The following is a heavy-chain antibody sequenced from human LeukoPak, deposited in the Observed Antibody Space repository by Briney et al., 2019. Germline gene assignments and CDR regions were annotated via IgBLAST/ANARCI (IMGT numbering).Heavy chain of an antibody. Sequence: QPGGSLRLSCTASGFTFSSYWMHWVRQVPGKGPVWVSRINSDGRITSYADSVKGRFTISRDNAKNTLYLQMNSLRAEDTAVYSCARVGVPQYAFDIWGQGTWVTVSS. J-gene: IGHJ3*02. CDR1: GFTFSSYW. CDR3: ARVGVPQYAFDI. D-gene: IGHD2-2*01. V-gene: IGHV3-74*01. CDR2: INSDGRIT.